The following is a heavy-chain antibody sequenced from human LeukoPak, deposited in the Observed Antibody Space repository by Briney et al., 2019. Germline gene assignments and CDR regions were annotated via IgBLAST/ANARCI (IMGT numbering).Heavy chain of an antibody. V-gene: IGHV3-33*01. J-gene: IGHJ6*02. CDR2: IWYDGSNK. Sequence: GGSLRLSCAASGFTFSSYGMHWVRQAPGKGLEWVAVIWYDGSNKYYADSVKGRFTISRDNSKNTLYLQMNSLRAEDTAVYYCARDLWVRGYYYGMDVWGQGTTVTVSS. D-gene: IGHD5-12*01. CDR1: GFTFSSYG. CDR3: ARDLWVRGYYYGMDV.